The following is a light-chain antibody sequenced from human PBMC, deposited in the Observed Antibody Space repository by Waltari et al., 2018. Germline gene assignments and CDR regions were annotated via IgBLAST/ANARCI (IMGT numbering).Light chain of an antibody. J-gene: IGKJ4*01. CDR2: LGS. V-gene: IGKV2-28*01. CDR1: QSLLQSNGYNY. Sequence: DIVMTQSPLSLPVTPGATASISCRSSQSLLQSNGYNYLDWYLQKPGQHPQLLIYLGSNRASGVPDRFSGSGSGTDFTLKISRVEAEDVGVYYCMQALQLPVTFGGGTKVEIK. CDR3: MQALQLPVT.